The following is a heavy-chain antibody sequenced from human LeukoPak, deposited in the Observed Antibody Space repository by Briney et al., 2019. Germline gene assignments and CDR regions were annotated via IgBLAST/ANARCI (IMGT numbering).Heavy chain of an antibody. CDR1: GFTFSDYE. CDR2: ISSSGGTT. D-gene: IGHD2-8*01. V-gene: IGHV3-48*03. J-gene: IGHJ4*02. CDR3: ARVSANYFDY. Sequence: PGGSLRLSCAASGFTFSDYEMNWVRQAPGKGLEWVSYISSSGGTTYYADSARGRFTISRDNAKHSLYLQINSLRAEDTAVYYCARVSANYFDYWGQGTLVTVSS.